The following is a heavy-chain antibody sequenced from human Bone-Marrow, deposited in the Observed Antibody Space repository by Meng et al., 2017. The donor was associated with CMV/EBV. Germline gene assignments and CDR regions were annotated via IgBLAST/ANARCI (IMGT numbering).Heavy chain of an antibody. CDR2: IIPIFGTA. V-gene: IGHV1-69*05. CDR3: ASANDYINCYGMDV. J-gene: IGHJ6*02. Sequence: SVKVSCKASGGTFSSYAISWVRQAPGQGLEWMGGIIPIFGTANYAQKFQGRVTITTDESTSTAYMELSSLRSEDTAVYYCASANDYINCYGMDVWGQGNTVNVSS. D-gene: IGHD4-11*01. CDR1: GGTFSSYA.